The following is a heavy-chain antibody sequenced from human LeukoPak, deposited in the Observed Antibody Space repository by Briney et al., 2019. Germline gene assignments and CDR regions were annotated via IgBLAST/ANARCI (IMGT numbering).Heavy chain of an antibody. Sequence: PSETLSLTCTVSGGSISTFYWSWIRQPPGKGLEWIGYIYHRGSATYNPSLKSRVAISLDTSKNQFSLKLSSVTAADTAVYYCARARMGDYTSFDYWGQGTLVTVSS. D-gene: IGHD4-17*01. CDR2: IYHRGSA. CDR3: ARARMGDYTSFDY. J-gene: IGHJ4*02. CDR1: GGSISTFY. V-gene: IGHV4-59*01.